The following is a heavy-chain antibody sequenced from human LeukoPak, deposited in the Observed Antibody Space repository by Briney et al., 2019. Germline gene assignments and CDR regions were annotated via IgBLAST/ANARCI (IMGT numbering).Heavy chain of an antibody. Sequence: GGSLRLSCAASGFPFSKSWMSWARQAPGKGLECVANIKPDGTEKYYVDSVKGRFTISRDNAKNSLYLQMNSMRAEDTAVYYCASGNYFDCWGQGTLVTVSS. CDR1: GFPFSKSW. J-gene: IGHJ4*02. CDR3: ASGNYFDC. V-gene: IGHV3-7*01. CDR2: IKPDGTEK. D-gene: IGHD1-26*01.